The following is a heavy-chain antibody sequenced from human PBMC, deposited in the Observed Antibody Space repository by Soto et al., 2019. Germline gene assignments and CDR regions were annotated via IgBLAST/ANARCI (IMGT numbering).Heavy chain of an antibody. V-gene: IGHV4-39*01. CDR1: GSSIRSSSYH. Sequence: SETLSLTYNFSGSSIRSSSYHRGWIRHPPGKGLEWIGSIYYSGSTYYNPSLKSRVTISVDTSKNQFSLKLSSVTAADTAVYYCMLGSGWKDFDYWGQGTLVTVSS. J-gene: IGHJ4*02. CDR2: IYYSGST. CDR3: MLGSGWKDFDY. D-gene: IGHD3-22*01.